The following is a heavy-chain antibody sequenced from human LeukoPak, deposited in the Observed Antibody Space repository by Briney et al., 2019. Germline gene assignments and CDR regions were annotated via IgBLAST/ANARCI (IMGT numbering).Heavy chain of an antibody. V-gene: IGHV3-9*01. CDR3: ARLTYYYDSSGYYS. CDR2: ISWNSGFI. CDR1: GFTFDDYA. D-gene: IGHD3-22*01. Sequence: GGSLRLSCAASGFTFDDYAMHWVRQAPGKGLEWVSGISWNSGFIGYADSVKGRFTISRDNAKNSLYLQMNSLRAEDTAVYYCARLTYYYDSSGYYSWGQGTLVTVSS. J-gene: IGHJ4*02.